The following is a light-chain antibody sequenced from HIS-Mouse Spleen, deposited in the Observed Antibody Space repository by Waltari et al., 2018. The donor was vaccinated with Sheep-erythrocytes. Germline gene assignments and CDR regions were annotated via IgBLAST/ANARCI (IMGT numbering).Light chain of an antibody. CDR3: QQYGSSPRT. CDR2: GAS. J-gene: IGKJ1*01. CDR1: QSVSCSY. Sequence: EIVLMQSPGTLSVSPGERAILSCRASQSVSCSYLAWYQQKPGQSPRLLIYGASSRTTGIPDRFSGSGSGTDFTLTISRLEPEDFAVYYCQQYGSSPRTFGQGTKVEIK. V-gene: IGKV3-20*01.